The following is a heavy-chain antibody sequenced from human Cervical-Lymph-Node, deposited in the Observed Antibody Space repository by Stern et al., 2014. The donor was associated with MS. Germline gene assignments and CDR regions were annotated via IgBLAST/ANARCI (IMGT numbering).Heavy chain of an antibody. CDR3: ARVGVYYDILTGYSTDYGMDV. J-gene: IGHJ6*02. D-gene: IGHD3-9*01. CDR1: GYTFTSYG. Sequence: VQLVESGAEVKKPGASVKVSCKASGYTFTSYGISWVRQAPGQGLEWMGWISAYNGNTNYAQQLQGRVTMTTDTSTSTAYMELRSLRSDDTAVYYCARVGVYYDILTGYSTDYGMDVWGQGTTVTVSS. CDR2: ISAYNGNT. V-gene: IGHV1-18*01.